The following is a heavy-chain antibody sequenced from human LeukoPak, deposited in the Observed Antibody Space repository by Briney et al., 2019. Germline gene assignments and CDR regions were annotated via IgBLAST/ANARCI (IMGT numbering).Heavy chain of an antibody. D-gene: IGHD1-26*01. V-gene: IGHV3-30*03. Sequence: PGRSLRLSCAASDFTFISYGMYWVRQAPGKGLEWVAVISYDGSNKYYADSVRGRFTISRDNSKNTLYLQMNSLRPEDTAVYYCAREKATGEMTHFDYWGQGTLVTVSS. J-gene: IGHJ4*02. CDR3: AREKATGEMTHFDY. CDR1: DFTFISYG. CDR2: ISYDGSNK.